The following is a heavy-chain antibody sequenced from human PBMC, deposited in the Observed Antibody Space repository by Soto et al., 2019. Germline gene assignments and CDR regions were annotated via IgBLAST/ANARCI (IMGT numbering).Heavy chain of an antibody. D-gene: IGHD3-3*01. J-gene: IGHJ5*02. CDR1: GYSFTSYW. V-gene: IGHV5-10-1*01. CDR3: ARHDYDFWSGPGKTNGCDP. CDR2: IDPSDSYT. Sequence: GESLKISCKGSGYSFTSYWISWVRQMPGKGLEWMGRIDPSDSYTNYSPSFQGHVTISADKSISTAYLQWSSLKASDTAMYYCARHDYDFWSGPGKTNGCDPWGQGTLVTVSS.